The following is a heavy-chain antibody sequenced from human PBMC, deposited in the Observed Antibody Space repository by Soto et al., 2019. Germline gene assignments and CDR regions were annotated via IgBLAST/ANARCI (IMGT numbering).Heavy chain of an antibody. CDR2: ISGSGGST. V-gene: IGHV3-23*01. J-gene: IGHJ5*02. CDR1: GFTFSSYA. CDR3: AKDLRCSGGSCYNYNWFDP. Sequence: GGSLRLSCAASGFTFSSYAMSWVRQAPGKGLEWVSAISGSGGSTYYADSVKGRFTISGDNSKNTLYLQMNSLRAEDTAVYYCAKDLRCSGGSCYNYNWFDPWGQGTLVTVSS. D-gene: IGHD2-15*01.